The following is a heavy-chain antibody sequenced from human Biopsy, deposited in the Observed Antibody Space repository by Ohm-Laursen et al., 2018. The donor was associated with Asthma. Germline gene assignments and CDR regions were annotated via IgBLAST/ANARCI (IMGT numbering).Heavy chain of an antibody. CDR2: INSVFGTP. CDR1: GGTFNTYV. D-gene: IGHD2-2*01. V-gene: IGHV1-69*13. CDR3: ARKAGSCISRTCYSLDF. J-gene: IGHJ4*02. Sequence: SVKASCKSLGGTFNTYVIGWARQAPGQGLEWKGGINSVFGTPTYPQKFQDRVTITADDSTSTVYMELSRLRSEATAVYYCARKAGSCISRTCYSLDFWGQGTLVTVSS.